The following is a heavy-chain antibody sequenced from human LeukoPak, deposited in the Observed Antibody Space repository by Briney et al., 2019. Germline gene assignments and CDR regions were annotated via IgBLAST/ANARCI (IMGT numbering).Heavy chain of an antibody. J-gene: IGHJ6*03. D-gene: IGHD3-3*01. CDR1: GFTFSDYY. CDR3: AREITIFGVVNYYMDV. Sequence: GGSLRLSCTASGFTFSDYYMSWIRQDPGKGLEWVSYISSSGSTIYYADSVKGRFTISRDNAKNSLYLQMNSLRAEDTAVYYCAREITIFGVVNYYMDVWGKGTTVTVSS. CDR2: ISSSGSTI. V-gene: IGHV3-11*04.